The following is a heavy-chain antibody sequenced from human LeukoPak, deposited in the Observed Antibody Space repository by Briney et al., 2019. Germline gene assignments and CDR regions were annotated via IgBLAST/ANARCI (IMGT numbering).Heavy chain of an antibody. J-gene: IGHJ4*02. CDR3: TVVVVAATQADY. V-gene: IGHV3-49*03. CDR1: GFTFGDYA. D-gene: IGHD2-15*01. CDR2: IRSKAYGGTT. Sequence: GGSLRLSCTASGFTFGDYAMSWFRQAPGKGLEWGGFIRSKAYGGTTEYAASVKGRFTISRDDSKSIAYLQMNSLKTGDTAVYYCTVVVVAATQADYWGQGTLVTVSS.